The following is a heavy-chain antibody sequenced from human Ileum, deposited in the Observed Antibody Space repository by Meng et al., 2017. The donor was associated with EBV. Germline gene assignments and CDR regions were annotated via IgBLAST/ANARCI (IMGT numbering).Heavy chain of an antibody. CDR3: ARDPSNTSGRYAYFDY. CDR2: ISCYNGDT. J-gene: IGHJ4*02. CDR1: GYTFTHHG. D-gene: IGHD6-19*01. Sequence: QLHLVQSGAEVKKPGXAVRVSGQAAGYTFTHHGISWIRQAPGQGLEWMGWISCYNGDTNYAQKLQGRATMTTDTSTNTAYMDLRGLRSDDTAVYYCARDPSNTSGRYAYFDYWGQGTLVTVSS. V-gene: IGHV1-18*01.